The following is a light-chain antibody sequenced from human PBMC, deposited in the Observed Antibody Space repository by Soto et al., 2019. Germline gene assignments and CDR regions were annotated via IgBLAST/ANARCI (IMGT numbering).Light chain of an antibody. J-gene: IGLJ3*02. CDR1: SGHNSYA. CDR2: LNSDGSH. CDR3: QTWSTDLLV. V-gene: IGLV4-69*01. Sequence: QLVLTQPPSASASLGASVKLTCTLSSGHNSYAIAWHQQQPEKGPRYLMKLNSDGSHSKGDGIPDGFSGSSSGAERYLTISSLQSEDEADYYCQTWSTDLLVFGGGTKVTVL.